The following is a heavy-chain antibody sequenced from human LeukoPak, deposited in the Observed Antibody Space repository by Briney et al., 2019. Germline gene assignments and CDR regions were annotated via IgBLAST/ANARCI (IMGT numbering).Heavy chain of an antibody. CDR3: ARDSSSWYLSPYYYYMDV. Sequence: SETLSLTCTVSGGSISGYYWSWIRQPPGEGLEWIGEINHSGSTNYNPSLKSRVTISVDTSKNQFSLKLSSVTAADTAVYYCARDSSSWYLSPYYYYMDVWGKGTTVTISS. D-gene: IGHD6-13*01. J-gene: IGHJ6*03. CDR2: INHSGST. CDR1: GGSISGYY. V-gene: IGHV4-34*01.